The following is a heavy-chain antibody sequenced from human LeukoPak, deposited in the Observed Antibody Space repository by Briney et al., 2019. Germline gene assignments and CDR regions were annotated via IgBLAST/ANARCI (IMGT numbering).Heavy chain of an antibody. V-gene: IGHV3-13*01. CDR1: GFTFSSYD. CDR2: IGTAGDT. D-gene: IGHD1-26*01. J-gene: IGHJ4*02. CDR3: ARSNSGSFDFDY. Sequence: SGGSLRLSCAASGFTFSSYDMHWVRQATGKGLEWVSAIGTAGDTYHPGSVKGRFTNSRENAKNSLYLQMNSLKAGDTAVYYCARSNSGSFDFDYWGQGTLVTVSS.